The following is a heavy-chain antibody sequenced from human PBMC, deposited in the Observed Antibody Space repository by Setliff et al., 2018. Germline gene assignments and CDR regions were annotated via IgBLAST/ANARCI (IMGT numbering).Heavy chain of an antibody. V-gene: IGHV4-61*02. Sequence: PSETLSLTCTVSGGSISSGDHYWSWIRQPAGKGLEWIGRIHASGSTNYNPSLKSRVTISLDTSNNQFSLKLSSVTAAGTAMYYCARSGDYGSGRLSPWGQGTLVTVSS. CDR2: IHASGST. D-gene: IGHD3-10*01. CDR3: ARSGDYGSGRLSP. CDR1: GGSISSGDHY. J-gene: IGHJ5*02.